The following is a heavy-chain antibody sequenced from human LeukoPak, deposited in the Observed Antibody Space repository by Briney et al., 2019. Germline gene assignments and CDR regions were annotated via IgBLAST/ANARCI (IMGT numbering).Heavy chain of an antibody. CDR1: EYTSTSYD. V-gene: IGHV1-8*01. J-gene: IGHJ5*02. CDR2: MNPNSGNT. CDR3: ARSNYGGKRWFDP. D-gene: IGHD4-23*01. Sequence: ASVKVSCKASEYTSTSYDINWVRQATGQGLEWMGWMNPNSGNTGYAQKFQGRVTMTRDTSISTAYMELSSLRSEDTAVYYCARSNYGGKRWFDPWGQGTLVTVSS.